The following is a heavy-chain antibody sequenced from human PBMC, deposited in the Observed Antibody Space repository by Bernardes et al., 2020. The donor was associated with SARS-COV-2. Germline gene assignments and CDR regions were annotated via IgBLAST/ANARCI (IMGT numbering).Heavy chain of an antibody. V-gene: IGHV3-53*01. CDR2: IYSGDST. CDR3: TSPARGDDGFDY. D-gene: IGHD2-8*01. Sequence: GGSLRLSCAASGFTVSSAYMSWVRQAPGKGLEWVSVIYSGDSTYYAASVKGRFTISRDNSKNSLFLQMDSLKTEDTAMYYCTSPARGDDGFDYWGQGTLVTVSS. CDR1: GFTVSSAY. J-gene: IGHJ4*02.